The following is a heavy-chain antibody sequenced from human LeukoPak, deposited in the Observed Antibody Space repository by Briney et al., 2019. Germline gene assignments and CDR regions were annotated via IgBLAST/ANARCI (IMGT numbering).Heavy chain of an antibody. CDR2: ISGSGGST. Sequence: GGSLRLSCAASGFTFSSYAMSWVRQAPGKGLEWVSAISGSGGSTYYADSVKGRFTISRDNSKNTPFLQMNSLRAEDTAVYYCAAQRGGDNSGYYHIIAFAIWGQGTMVTVSS. CDR3: AAQRGGDNSGYYHIIAFAI. D-gene: IGHD3-22*01. J-gene: IGHJ3*02. V-gene: IGHV3-23*01. CDR1: GFTFSSYA.